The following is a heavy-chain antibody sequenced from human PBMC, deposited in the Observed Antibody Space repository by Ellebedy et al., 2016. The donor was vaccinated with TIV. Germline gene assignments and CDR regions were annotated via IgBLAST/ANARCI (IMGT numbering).Heavy chain of an antibody. CDR3: ARDWVVAPGGMDV. J-gene: IGHJ6*02. V-gene: IGHV4-39*07. D-gene: IGHD2-15*01. Sequence: SETLSLXXTVSGGSISSSSYYWGWIRQPPGKGLEWIGSIYYSGSTYYNPSLKSRVTISVDTSKNQFSLKLSSVTAADTAVYYCARDWVVAPGGMDVWGQGTTVTVSS. CDR1: GGSISSSSYY. CDR2: IYYSGST.